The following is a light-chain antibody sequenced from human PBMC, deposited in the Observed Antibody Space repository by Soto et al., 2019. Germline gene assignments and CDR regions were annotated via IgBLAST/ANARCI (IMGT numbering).Light chain of an antibody. Sequence: EIVMTQSPASLAVSLGGRATLSCRASRTVASNLAWYRQRPGQAPRLLIASASIRATGVPLRISGSGYGTDFALTISSLQSEDFAVYYWKQYNDWPPLTFGGGTKVEL. J-gene: IGKJ4*01. V-gene: IGKV3-15*01. CDR2: SAS. CDR1: RTVASN. CDR3: KQYNDWPPLT.